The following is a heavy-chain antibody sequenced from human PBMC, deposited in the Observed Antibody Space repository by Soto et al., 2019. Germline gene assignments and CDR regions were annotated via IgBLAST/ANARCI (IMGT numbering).Heavy chain of an antibody. CDR3: ARLEGYYDSSGYYRLLYYFDY. V-gene: IGHV5-10-1*01. J-gene: IGHJ4*02. D-gene: IGHD3-22*01. CDR1: GYSFTSYW. CDR2: IDPRDSYT. Sequence: GESLKISCKGSGYSFTSYWISWVRQMPGKGLEWMGRIDPRDSYTNYSPSFQGHVTISADKSISTAYLQWSSLKASDTAMYYCARLEGYYDSSGYYRLLYYFDYWGQGTLVTVSS.